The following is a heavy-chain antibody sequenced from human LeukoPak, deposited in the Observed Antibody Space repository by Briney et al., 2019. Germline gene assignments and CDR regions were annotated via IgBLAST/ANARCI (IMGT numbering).Heavy chain of an antibody. CDR3: ARDIEEGYGAFDI. CDR1: GFTFSSYW. CDR2: IKQDGSEK. D-gene: IGHD1-1*01. Sequence: GGSLRLSCAASGFTFSSYWMSWVRQAPGKGLEWVANIKQDGSEKYYVDSVKGRFTISRDNAKNSLYLQMNSLRAEDTAVYYCARDIEEGYGAFDIWGQGTMVTVSS. J-gene: IGHJ3*02. V-gene: IGHV3-7*01.